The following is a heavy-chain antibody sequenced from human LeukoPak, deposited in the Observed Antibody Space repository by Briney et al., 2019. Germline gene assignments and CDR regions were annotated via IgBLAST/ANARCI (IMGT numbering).Heavy chain of an antibody. V-gene: IGHV1-69*05. J-gene: IGHJ3*02. D-gene: IGHD3-22*01. Sequence: SVKVSCKASGYTFTSYDINWVRQAPGQGLEWMGGIIPIFGTANYAQKFQGRVTITTDESTSTAYMELSSLRSEDTAVYYCARGNPRITMIVVGAFDIWGQGTMVTVSS. CDR2: IIPIFGTA. CDR1: GYTFTSYD. CDR3: ARGNPRITMIVVGAFDI.